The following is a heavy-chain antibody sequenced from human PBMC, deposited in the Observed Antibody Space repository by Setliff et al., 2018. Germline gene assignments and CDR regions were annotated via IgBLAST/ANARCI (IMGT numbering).Heavy chain of an antibody. CDR3: SRLVRFCTRIVCQRLSGDDY. V-gene: IGHV1-18*01. CDR2: ISPHNGNT. Sequence: ASVKVSCKASGYTFTDFGVSWVRQAPGQGLEWVGWISPHNGNTYYAPKFQGTVLMTADTSTTTAYLESRSLRSDDTAVYYCSRLVRFCTRIVCQRLSGDDYWGQGTLVTVSS. CDR1: GYTFTDFG. J-gene: IGHJ4*02. D-gene: IGHD3-10*01.